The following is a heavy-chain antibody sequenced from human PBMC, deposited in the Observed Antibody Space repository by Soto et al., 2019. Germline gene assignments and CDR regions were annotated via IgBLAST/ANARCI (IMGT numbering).Heavy chain of an antibody. D-gene: IGHD7-27*01. CDR2: IYWDDDK. V-gene: IGHV2-5*02. J-gene: IGHJ3*02. Sequence: QITLKESGPTLVKSTQTLTLTCTFSGFSLSTRGGAVGWIRQPPGKALAWLGLIYWDDDKSYSPSLKRRLTNTKDTSKRQVVLTVTNMHPVDTATYYCVHSLSLGPHGYEMWGQGTMVTVSS. CDR1: GFSLSTRGGA. CDR3: VHSLSLGPHGYEM.